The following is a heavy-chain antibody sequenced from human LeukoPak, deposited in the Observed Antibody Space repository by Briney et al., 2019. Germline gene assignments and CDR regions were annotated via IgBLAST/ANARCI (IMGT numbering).Heavy chain of an antibody. J-gene: IGHJ6*02. V-gene: IGHV3-30-3*01. CDR1: GFTFSSYA. Sequence: GRSLRLSCAASGFTFSSYAMHWVRQAPGKGLEWVAVISYDGSNKYYADSVKGRFTISRDNSKNTLYLQMNSLRSEDTAVYYCASFGHYYGSGSPFGYYGMDVWGQGTMVTVSS. CDR2: ISYDGSNK. CDR3: ASFGHYYGSGSPFGYYGMDV. D-gene: IGHD3-10*01.